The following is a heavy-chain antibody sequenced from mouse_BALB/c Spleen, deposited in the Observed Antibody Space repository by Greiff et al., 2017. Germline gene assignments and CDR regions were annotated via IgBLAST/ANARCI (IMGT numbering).Heavy chain of an antibody. D-gene: IGHD3-2*01. J-gene: IGHJ2*01. CDR3: ARRTARAPYFDY. CDR1: GFTFSSYG. CDR2: ISSGGSYT. V-gene: IGHV5-6*01. Sequence: EVQLQESGGDLVKPGGSLKLSCAASGFTFSSYGMSWVRQTPDKRLEWVATISSGGSYTYYPDSVKGRFTISRDNAKNTLYLQMSSLKSEDTAMYYCARRTARAPYFDYWGQGTTLTVSS.